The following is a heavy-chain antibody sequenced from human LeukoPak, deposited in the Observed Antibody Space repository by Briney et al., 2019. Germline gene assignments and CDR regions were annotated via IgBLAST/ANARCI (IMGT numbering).Heavy chain of an antibody. CDR3: ARGLPARYNWFDP. Sequence: GASVKVSCKASGYTFTSYDINWVRQATGQGLEWMGWMNPNSGNTGYAQKFQGRATITRNTSISTAYMELSSLRSEDTAVYYCARGLPARYNWFDPWDQGTLVTVSS. J-gene: IGHJ5*02. V-gene: IGHV1-8*03. D-gene: IGHD6-25*01. CDR2: MNPNSGNT. CDR1: GYTFTSYD.